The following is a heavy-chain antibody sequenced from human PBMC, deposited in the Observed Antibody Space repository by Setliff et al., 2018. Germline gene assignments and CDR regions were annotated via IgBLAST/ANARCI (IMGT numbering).Heavy chain of an antibody. V-gene: IGHV1-3*01. CDR3: ARGSVEYSRGWYYFDY. Sequence: ASVKVSCKASGYTFTDYAMHWVRQAPGQRLEWMGWINPGNGNTKYSQKFQGRVTVTADESTSTAYMELSSLRSEDTAVYYCARGSVEYSRGWYYFDYWAQGTLVTVSS. CDR1: GYTFTDYA. J-gene: IGHJ4*02. D-gene: IGHD6-19*01. CDR2: INPGNGNT.